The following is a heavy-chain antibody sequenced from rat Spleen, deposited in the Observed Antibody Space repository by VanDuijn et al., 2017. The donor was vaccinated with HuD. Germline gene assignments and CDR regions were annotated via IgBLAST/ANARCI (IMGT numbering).Heavy chain of an antibody. CDR1: GFSLTSYN. J-gene: IGHJ2*01. CDR2: IWTGGST. D-gene: IGHD3-6*01. V-gene: IGHV2-30*01. Sequence: QVQLKESGPGLVQPSQTLSLTCTVSGFSLTSYNVHWVRQPTGKGLEWMGVIWTGGSTDYNSALKSRLSIRRDTYKSQVFLKMNSLQTEYIAPVYGARKLGPSDDFDYWGQGVMVTVSS. CDR3: ARKLGPSDDFDY.